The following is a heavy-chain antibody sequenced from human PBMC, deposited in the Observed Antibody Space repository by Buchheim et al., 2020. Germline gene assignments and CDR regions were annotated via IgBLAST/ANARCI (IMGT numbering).Heavy chain of an antibody. CDR2: IYYSGST. CDR3: ARYPPQYSSGWIPYYYYGMDV. CDR1: GGSISSSSYY. Sequence: QLQLQESGPGLVKPSETLSLTCTVSGGSISSSSYYWGWIRQPPGKGLEWIGSIYYSGSTYYNPSLKSRVTISVDTSKNQFSLKLSSVTAADTAVYYCARYPPQYSSGWIPYYYYGMDVWGQGTT. V-gene: IGHV4-39*01. D-gene: IGHD6-19*01. J-gene: IGHJ6*02.